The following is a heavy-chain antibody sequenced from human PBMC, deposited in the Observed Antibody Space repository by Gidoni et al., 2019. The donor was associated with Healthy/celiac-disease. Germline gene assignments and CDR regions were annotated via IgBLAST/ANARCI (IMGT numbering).Heavy chain of an antibody. CDR3: ARVGSHPKYNWFDP. J-gene: IGHJ5*02. V-gene: IGHV4-31*03. CDR1: GGSISSGGYY. CDR2: IYYSGST. D-gene: IGHD3-16*01. Sequence: QVQLHESGPGLVKPSQTLSLTCTVSGGSISSGGYYWSWLRQHPGKGLEWIGYIYYSGSTYYNPSLKSRVTISVDTSKNQFSLKLSSVTAADTAVYYCARVGSHPKYNWFDPWGQGTLVTVSS.